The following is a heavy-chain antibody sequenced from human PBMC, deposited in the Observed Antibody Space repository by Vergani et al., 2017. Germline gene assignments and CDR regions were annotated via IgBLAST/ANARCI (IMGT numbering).Heavy chain of an antibody. V-gene: IGHV1-69*04. J-gene: IGHJ5*02. CDR2: IIPIVDIA. CDR1: GYTFTSYG. D-gene: IGHD2-15*01. CDR3: ARGIGYCRCGSCYDWFDP. Sequence: QVQLVQSGAEVKKPGASVKVSCKASGYTFTSYGISWVRQAPGQGLEWMGRIIPIVDIANYAQKFQGRVTITADKSTSTAYMELSSLRSDDTAVYYCARGIGYCRCGSCYDWFDPWGQGTLVTVSS.